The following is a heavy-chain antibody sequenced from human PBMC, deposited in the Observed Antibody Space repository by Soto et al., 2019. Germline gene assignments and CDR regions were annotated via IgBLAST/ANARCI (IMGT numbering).Heavy chain of an antibody. D-gene: IGHD3-3*01. CDR2: IYWDDDK. CDR1: GFSLRNTGVG. Sequence: SGPTLVNPTQTLTLTCTFSGFSLRNTGVGVGWIRQPPGKALEWLALIYWDDDKRYSPSLKSRLTITKATSKNQVVLTMTNMDPVDTGTYHCAGTFYVFWSAYHGNMWFDPWGQGTLVTVSS. J-gene: IGHJ5*02. V-gene: IGHV2-5*02. CDR3: AGTFYVFWSAYHGNMWFDP.